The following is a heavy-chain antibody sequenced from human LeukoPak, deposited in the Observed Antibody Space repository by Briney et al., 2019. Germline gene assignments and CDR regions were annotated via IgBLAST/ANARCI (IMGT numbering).Heavy chain of an antibody. CDR3: AKDEYSSGWYQVLRSRNYGMDV. V-gene: IGHV3-23*01. D-gene: IGHD6-19*01. J-gene: IGHJ6*01. CDR2: ISGSGGST. CDR1: GFTFSSYA. Sequence: GGSLSLSCAASGFTFSSYAMSWVRHAPGKGLEWDSAISGSGGSTYYADSVKDRFTISRDNSKNTLYLQMNSLRAEDTAVYYCAKDEYSSGWYQVLRSRNYGMDVWGQGTTVTVSS.